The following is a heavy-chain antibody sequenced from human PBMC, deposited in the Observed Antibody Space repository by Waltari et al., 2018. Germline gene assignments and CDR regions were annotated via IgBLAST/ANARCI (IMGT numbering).Heavy chain of an antibody. J-gene: IGHJ4*02. V-gene: IGHV3-15*01. CDR1: EFTFSDAW. Sequence: EVHLVESGGGLVMPGGSLRLSCAASEFTFSDAWMSWVRQAPGKGREWVGRIRSKTDGGTTDYAAPVKGRCTISRDESKNTLYLQMNSLKTEDTAVYYCTTHPPGPDYWGQGTLVTVSS. CDR2: IRSKTDGGTT. CDR3: TTHPPGPDY.